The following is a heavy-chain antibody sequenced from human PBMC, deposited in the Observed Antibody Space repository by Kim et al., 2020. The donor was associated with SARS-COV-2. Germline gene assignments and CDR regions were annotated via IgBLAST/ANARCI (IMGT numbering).Heavy chain of an antibody. D-gene: IGHD5-18*01. CDR3: AGRLHGYSYGSRAKPKYYFDY. CDR2: INHSGST. CDR1: GGSFSGYY. Sequence: SETLSLTCAVYGGSFSGYYWSWIRQPPGKGLEWIGEINHSGSTNYNPSLKSRVTISVDTSKNQFSLKLSSVTAADTAVYYCAGRLHGYSYGSRAKPKYYFDYWGQGTLVTVSS. V-gene: IGHV4-34*01. J-gene: IGHJ4*02.